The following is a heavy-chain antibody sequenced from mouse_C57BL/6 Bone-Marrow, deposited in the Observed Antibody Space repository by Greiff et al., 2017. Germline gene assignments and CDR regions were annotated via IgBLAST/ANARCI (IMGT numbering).Heavy chain of an antibody. CDR3: ARAWPLGESFDY. CDR2: IYPTSGRT. CDR1: GYNFTSYW. J-gene: IGHJ2*01. Sequence: VQLQQPGAELVKPGASVKMSCKASGYNFTSYWITWVKQRPGQGLEWIGDIYPTSGRTNYNENFKSKAILTADTSSNTAYMQLSSLTSDDSAVFYFARAWPLGESFDYWGQGTTLTVSS. V-gene: IGHV1-55*01. D-gene: IGHD4-1*01.